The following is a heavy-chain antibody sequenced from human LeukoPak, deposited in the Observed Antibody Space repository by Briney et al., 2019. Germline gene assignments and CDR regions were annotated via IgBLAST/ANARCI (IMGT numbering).Heavy chain of an antibody. J-gene: IGHJ6*02. Sequence: GASVKVSCTASGGTFSSYAISWVRQAPGQGLEWMGGIIPIFGTANYAQKFQGRVTITADESTSTAYMELSSLRSEDTAVYYCARGTAGGATYYYYGMDVWGQGTTVTVSS. CDR3: ARGTAGGATYYYYGMDV. D-gene: IGHD6-25*01. V-gene: IGHV1-69*13. CDR2: IIPIFGTA. CDR1: GGTFSSYA.